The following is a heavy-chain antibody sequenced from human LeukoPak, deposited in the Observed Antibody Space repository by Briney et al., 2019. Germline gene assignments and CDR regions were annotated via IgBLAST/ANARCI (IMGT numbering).Heavy chain of an antibody. V-gene: IGHV1-69*05. CDR1: GGTFSSYA. CDR3: ARQGDYYDSSGQRNYFDY. J-gene: IGHJ4*02. CDR2: IIPIFGTA. D-gene: IGHD3-22*01. Sequence: ASVKVSCKASGGTFSSYAISWVRQAPGQGLEWMGRIIPIFGTANYAQKFQGRVTITTDESTSTAYMELSSLRSEGTAVYYCARQGDYYDSSGQRNYFDYWGQGTLVTVSS.